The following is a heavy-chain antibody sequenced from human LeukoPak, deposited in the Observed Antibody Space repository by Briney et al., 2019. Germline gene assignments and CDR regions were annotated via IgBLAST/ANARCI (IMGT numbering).Heavy chain of an antibody. CDR3: ARAPPTTTDYGDYLTRWDYFDY. J-gene: IGHJ4*02. CDR1: GFTFDDYG. CDR2: INWNGGST. Sequence: PGGSLRLSSAASGFTFDDYGMSWVRQAPGKGLEWVSGINWNGGSTGYADSVKGRFTISRDNAKNSLYLQMNSLSAEDTALYHCARAPPTTTDYGDYLTRWDYFDYWGQGTLVTVSS. V-gene: IGHV3-20*01. D-gene: IGHD4-17*01.